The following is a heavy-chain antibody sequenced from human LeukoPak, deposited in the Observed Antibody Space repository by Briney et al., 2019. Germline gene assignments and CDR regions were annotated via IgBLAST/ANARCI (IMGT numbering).Heavy chain of an antibody. J-gene: IGHJ4*02. CDR2: ISASGGTT. CDR3: AKGQWLRNDY. Sequence: GGSLRLSCAASGFTFSSDAMNWVRQAPGEGLEWVSVISASGGTTYYADSVKGRFTISRDNSRNTLYLQMNSLRAEDTAVYYCAKGQWLRNDYWGQGTLVTVSS. V-gene: IGHV3-23*01. D-gene: IGHD6-19*01. CDR1: GFTFSSDA.